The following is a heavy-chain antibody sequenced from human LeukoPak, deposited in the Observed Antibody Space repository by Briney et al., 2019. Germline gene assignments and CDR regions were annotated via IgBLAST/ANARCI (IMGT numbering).Heavy chain of an antibody. D-gene: IGHD1-26*01. CDR3: ARVDQELPIQHFQH. Sequence: ASVKVSCKASGYTFTGYYMHWVRQAPGQGLEWMGWINPNSGGTNYAQKFQGRVTMTRDTSISTAYMELSRLRSDDTAVYYCARVDQELPIQHFQHWGQGTLVTVSS. CDR1: GYTFTGYY. J-gene: IGHJ1*01. V-gene: IGHV1-2*02. CDR2: INPNSGGT.